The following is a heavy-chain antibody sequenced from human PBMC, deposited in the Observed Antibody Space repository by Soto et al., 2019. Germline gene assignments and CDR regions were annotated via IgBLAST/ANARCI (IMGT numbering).Heavy chain of an antibody. J-gene: IGHJ5*02. V-gene: IGHV1-18*01. Sequence: ASVKVSCEACGCTFTRYGISWVRQAPGQGLEWMGWISAYNGNTNYAQKLQGRVTMTTDTSTSTAYMELRSLRSDDTAVYYCARVERFWDFWSGYHFDPWGRGNRVTVSS. CDR1: GCTFTRYG. CDR3: ARVERFWDFWSGYHFDP. CDR2: ISAYNGNT. D-gene: IGHD3-3*01.